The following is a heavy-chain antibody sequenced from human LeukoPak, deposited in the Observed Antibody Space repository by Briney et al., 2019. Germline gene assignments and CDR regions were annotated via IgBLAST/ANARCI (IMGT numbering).Heavy chain of an antibody. Sequence: PGGSLRLSCAASGLTFNSYSMNWVRQAPGKGLEWVSSISSSSAFIYYADSVKGRFTISRDNSKNTLYLQMNSLRAEDTAVYYCARAGNYPDYWGQGTLVTVSS. D-gene: IGHD4-11*01. CDR2: ISSSSAFI. CDR1: GLTFNSYS. V-gene: IGHV3-21*01. CDR3: ARAGNYPDY. J-gene: IGHJ4*02.